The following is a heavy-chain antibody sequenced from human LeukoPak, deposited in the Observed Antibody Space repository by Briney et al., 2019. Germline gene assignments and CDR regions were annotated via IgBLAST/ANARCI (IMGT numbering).Heavy chain of an antibody. CDR2: IHYSGTT. CDR1: GGSFTTY. Sequence: SETLSLTCTVSGGSFTTYWSWIRQPPGKGLEWIGSIHYSGTTSYNPYLKSRVTISGDTSKKQFSLNLSSVTAADTAVYYCARDATYYSDPSAYKDAFDVWGQGTVVTVSS. CDR3: ARDATYYSDPSAYKDAFDV. V-gene: IGHV4-59*12. J-gene: IGHJ3*01. D-gene: IGHD3-22*01.